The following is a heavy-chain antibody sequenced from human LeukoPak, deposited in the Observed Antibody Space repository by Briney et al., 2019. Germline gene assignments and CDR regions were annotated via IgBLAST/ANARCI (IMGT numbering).Heavy chain of an antibody. J-gene: IGHJ5*02. CDR1: GGTFSSYA. CDR2: IIPIFGTA. V-gene: IGHV1-69*13. Sequence: ASVKVSCKASGGTFSSYAISWVRQAPGQGLEWMGGIIPIFGTANYAQKFQGRVTITADESTSTAYMELGSLRSEDTAVYYCAMRYCSGGSCYSSWFDPWGQGTLVTVSS. CDR3: AMRYCSGGSCYSSWFDP. D-gene: IGHD2-15*01.